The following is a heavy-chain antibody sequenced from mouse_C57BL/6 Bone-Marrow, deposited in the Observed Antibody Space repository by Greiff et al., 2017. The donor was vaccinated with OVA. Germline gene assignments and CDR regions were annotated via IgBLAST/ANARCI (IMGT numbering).Heavy chain of an antibody. Sequence: QVQLKESGAELVRPGASVKLSCKASGYTFTDYYINWVKQRPGQGLEWIARIYPGSGNTYYNEKFKGKATLTAEKSSSTAYMQLSSLTSEDSAVYFCARWSDYGDYFDYWGQGTTLTVSS. CDR3: ARWSDYGDYFDY. CDR2: IYPGSGNT. D-gene: IGHD2-4*01. CDR1: GYTFTDYY. V-gene: IGHV1-76*01. J-gene: IGHJ2*01.